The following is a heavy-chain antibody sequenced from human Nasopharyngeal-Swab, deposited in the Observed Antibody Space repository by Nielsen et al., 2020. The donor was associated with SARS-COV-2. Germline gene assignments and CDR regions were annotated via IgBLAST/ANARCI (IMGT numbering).Heavy chain of an antibody. D-gene: IGHD6-19*01. CDR2: IDPSDSYT. CDR3: ARPGYSSGWTMRYNWFDP. Sequence: GESLKISCKGSGYTFISYWITWVRQMPGKGLEWMGTIDPSDSYTNYSPSFQGHVTISADKSLSTAYLEWSSLKASDTAIYYCARPGYSSGWTMRYNWFDPWGQGTLVTVSS. CDR1: GYTFISYW. V-gene: IGHV5-10-1*01. J-gene: IGHJ5*02.